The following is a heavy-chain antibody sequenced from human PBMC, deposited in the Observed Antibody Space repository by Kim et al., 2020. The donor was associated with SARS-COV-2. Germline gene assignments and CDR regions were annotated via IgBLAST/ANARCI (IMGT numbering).Heavy chain of an antibody. V-gene: IGHV4-59*01. CDR1: RGSISSNF. CDR3: ASGSGLYFPFDY. Sequence: SETLSLTCTVSRGSISSNFWNWIRQPPGRGLEWIGYVHYSGSTNYNPSLKSRLTISLDTSKSQFSLKLRSVTAADTALYYCASGSGLYFPFDYWGQGTLV. CDR2: VHYSGST. D-gene: IGHD6-19*01. J-gene: IGHJ4*02.